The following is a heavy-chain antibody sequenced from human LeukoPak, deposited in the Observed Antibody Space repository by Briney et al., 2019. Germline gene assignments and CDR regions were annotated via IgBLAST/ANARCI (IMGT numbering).Heavy chain of an antibody. CDR1: GFTFSNHG. D-gene: IGHD3-10*01. CDR3: AKGDAWLRFGE. CDR2: ISPSGDIT. J-gene: IGHJ4*02. Sequence: GGTLRLSCAASGFTFSNHGMNWVRQAPGKGLEWVSGISPSGDITYYADSVKGRFTISRDNSKNTLYLEVISLTAEDTAVYYCAKGDAWLRFGEWSQGTLVTVSS. V-gene: IGHV3-23*01.